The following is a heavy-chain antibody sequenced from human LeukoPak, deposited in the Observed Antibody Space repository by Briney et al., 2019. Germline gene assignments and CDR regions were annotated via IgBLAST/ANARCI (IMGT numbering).Heavy chain of an antibody. V-gene: IGHV4-61*02. J-gene: IGHJ5*02. CDR3: ARDRGWSWFDP. CDR1: GGSISSGTYY. CDR2: IYSSGST. Sequence: PSQTLSLTCTVSGGSISSGTYYWSWIRQPAGKGLEWIGRIYSSGSTSYNPSLESRVTISVDTSKNRFSLKLSSVTAADTAVYYCARDRGWSWFDPWGQGTLVTVSS.